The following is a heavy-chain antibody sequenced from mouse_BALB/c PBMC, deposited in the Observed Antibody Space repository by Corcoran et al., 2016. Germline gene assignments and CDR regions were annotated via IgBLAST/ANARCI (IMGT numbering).Heavy chain of an antibody. Sequence: VVKTGASVKISCKASGYSFTGYYMHWVKQSHGKSLERIGYISCYNGGTGYNQKFKGKATSTVDTSSSTTYMQFNSLTSEDSAVYYCARGGDGYFFPFAYWGQGTLVTVSA. V-gene: IGHV1S34*01. J-gene: IGHJ3*01. CDR3: ARGGDGYFFPFAY. D-gene: IGHD2-3*01. CDR2: ISCYNGGT. CDR1: GYSFTGYY.